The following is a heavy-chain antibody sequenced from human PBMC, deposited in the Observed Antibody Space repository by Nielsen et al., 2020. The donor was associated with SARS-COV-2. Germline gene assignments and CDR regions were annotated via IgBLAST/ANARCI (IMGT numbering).Heavy chain of an antibody. CDR2: IYYSGST. J-gene: IGHJ4*02. CDR3: ARDTHTGYSSGWHFDY. D-gene: IGHD6-19*01. V-gene: IGHV4-31*03. Sequence: LRLSCTVSGGSISSGGYYWSWIRQHPGKGLEWIGYIYYSGSTYYNPSLKSRVTISVGTSKNQFSLKLSSVTAADTAVYYCARDTHTGYSSGWHFDYWGQGTLVTVSS. CDR1: GGSISSGGYY.